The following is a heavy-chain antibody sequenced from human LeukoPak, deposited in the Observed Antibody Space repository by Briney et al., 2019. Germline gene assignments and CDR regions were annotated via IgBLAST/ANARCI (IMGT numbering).Heavy chain of an antibody. J-gene: IGHJ4*02. CDR2: IIPIFGTA. V-gene: IGHV1-69*13. CDR3: ARGDTPNYYDSSGCYYEFDY. Sequence: ASVKVSCKASGGTFSSYAISWVRQAPGQGLEWMGGIIPIFGTANYAQKFQGRVTITADESTSTAYMELSSLRSEDTAVYYCARGDTPNYYDSSGCYYEFDYWGQGTLVTVSS. CDR1: GGTFSSYA. D-gene: IGHD3-22*01.